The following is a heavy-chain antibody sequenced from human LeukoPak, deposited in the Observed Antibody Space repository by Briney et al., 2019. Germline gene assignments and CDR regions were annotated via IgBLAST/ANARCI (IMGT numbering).Heavy chain of an antibody. CDR3: ARESGSRSYYYYMDV. CDR1: GFTFSRYS. Sequence: GGSLRLSCAASGFTFSRYSMNWVRQAPGKGLEWVSSISSSSSYIYYADSLKGRFTISRDNAKNSMYLQMNSLRAEDTAVYYCARESGSRSYYYYMDVWGKGTTVTVSS. V-gene: IGHV3-21*01. D-gene: IGHD2-2*01. CDR2: ISSSSSYI. J-gene: IGHJ6*03.